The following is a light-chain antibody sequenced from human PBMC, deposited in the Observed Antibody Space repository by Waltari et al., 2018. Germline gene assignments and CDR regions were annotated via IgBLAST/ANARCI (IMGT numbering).Light chain of an antibody. CDR1: QGVSSAT. CDR2: GVS. J-gene: IGKJ4*01. CDR3: QQYAGSRLT. V-gene: IGKV3-20*01. Sequence: EFVLPQSPGTLSLSPGQTATLSCRASQGVSSATLAWYQQTPGQAPRLRIYGVSTRATGIPDRFSGRRSGTDCTLTINGLEPEDSAMYYCQQYAGSRLTFGGGTRLEIK.